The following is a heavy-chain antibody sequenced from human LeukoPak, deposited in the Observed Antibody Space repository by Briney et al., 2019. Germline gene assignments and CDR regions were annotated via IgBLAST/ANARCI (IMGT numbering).Heavy chain of an antibody. Sequence: GGSLRLSCAASGFTFSSYNMNWVRQAPGKGLEWVSSISSSSSYIYYADSVKGRFTISRDNAKNSLYLQMNSLRAEDTAVYYCARGDSGWYEYYFDYWGQGTLVTVSS. CDR3: ARGDSGWYEYYFDY. CDR1: GFTFSSYN. V-gene: IGHV3-21*01. J-gene: IGHJ4*02. CDR2: ISSSSSYI. D-gene: IGHD6-19*01.